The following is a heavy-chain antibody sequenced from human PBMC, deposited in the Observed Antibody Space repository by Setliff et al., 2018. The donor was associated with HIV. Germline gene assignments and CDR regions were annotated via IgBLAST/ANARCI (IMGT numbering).Heavy chain of an antibody. J-gene: IGHJ5*02. V-gene: IGHV4-34*01. CDR2: ISYGGST. D-gene: IGHD6-6*01. Sequence: PSETLSLTCDVYGASFSAYYWSWIRQSPGKGLEWIGEISYGGSTNYNPSLKSRVLISVDTSKNQLSVKMNSVTAADTAVYYCAGSFPTDARSVWFDPWGQGTRVTVSS. CDR3: AGSFPTDARSVWFDP. CDR1: GASFSAYY.